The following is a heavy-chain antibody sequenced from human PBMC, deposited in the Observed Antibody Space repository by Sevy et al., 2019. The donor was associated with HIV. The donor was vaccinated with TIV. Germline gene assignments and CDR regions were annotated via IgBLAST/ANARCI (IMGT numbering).Heavy chain of an antibody. Sequence: ASVKVSCKASGYTFTGYYMHWMRQVPGQGLEWMGWINPDSGDPTYAPKFQGRVTLTRDTSINTAYMDLRRLKSDDTAVYYCVRDDRDGYFEHWGQGTLVTVSS. V-gene: IGHV1-2*02. CDR3: VRDDRDGYFEH. J-gene: IGHJ4*02. CDR1: GYTFTGYY. CDR2: INPDSGDP.